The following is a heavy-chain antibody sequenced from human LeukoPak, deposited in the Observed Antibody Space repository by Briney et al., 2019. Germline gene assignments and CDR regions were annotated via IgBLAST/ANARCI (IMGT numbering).Heavy chain of an antibody. CDR3: AKDRSSTWSFDY. CDR1: GSTFSTSG. CDR2: ISDDGRKR. D-gene: IGHD2-15*01. Sequence: GGSLRLSCATSGSTFSTSGMHWVRQAPGKGREWVAVISDDGRKRYYTDSVKGRFTISRDSAKNTVYLQMNSLKTEDTAVYHCAKDRSSTWSFDYWGQGALVTVSS. J-gene: IGHJ4*02. V-gene: IGHV3-30*18.